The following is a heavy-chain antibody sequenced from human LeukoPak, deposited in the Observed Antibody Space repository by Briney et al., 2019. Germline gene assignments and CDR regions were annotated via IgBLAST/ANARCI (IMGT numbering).Heavy chain of an antibody. CDR2: INQDGSGI. CDR1: GFTFSRFR. CDR3: ASSWGAAIDF. Sequence: GESLRLSCAASGFTFSRFRMSWARLPPGKGLEWVANINQDGSGIYYVDSVKGRFTVSTDNAKNSLYLQMTSLRAEDTAVYYCASSWGAAIDFWGQGTLVTVSS. J-gene: IGHJ4*02. V-gene: IGHV3-7*01. D-gene: IGHD1-26*01.